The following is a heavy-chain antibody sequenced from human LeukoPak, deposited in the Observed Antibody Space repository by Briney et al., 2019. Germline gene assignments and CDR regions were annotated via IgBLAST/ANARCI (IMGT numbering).Heavy chain of an antibody. J-gene: IGHJ4*02. CDR3: ASTAVGYSSTDQDY. Sequence: PSETLSLTCIVSGGSISSYYWSWIREPPGKGLEWIGYIYYSGCTNYNPSLKSRVTISVDTSKNQFSLKLSSVTAADTAVYYCASTAVGYSSTDQDYWGQGTLVTVSS. D-gene: IGHD6-13*01. CDR1: GGSISSYY. V-gene: IGHV4-59*08. CDR2: IYYSGCT.